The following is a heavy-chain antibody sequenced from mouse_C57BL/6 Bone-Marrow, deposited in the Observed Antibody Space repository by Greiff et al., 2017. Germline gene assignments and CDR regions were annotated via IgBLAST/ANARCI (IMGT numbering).Heavy chain of an antibody. Sequence: VQLQQSGPVLVKPGASVKMSCKASGYTFTDYYMNWVKQSHGKSLEWIGVINPYNGGTSYNQKFKGKATLTVDKSSSTAYMELNSLTSEDSAVYYCARSNYDNDDAGFAYWGQGTLVTVSA. CDR1: GYTFTDYY. J-gene: IGHJ3*01. D-gene: IGHD2-4*01. V-gene: IGHV1-19*01. CDR3: ARSNYDNDDAGFAY. CDR2: INPYNGGT.